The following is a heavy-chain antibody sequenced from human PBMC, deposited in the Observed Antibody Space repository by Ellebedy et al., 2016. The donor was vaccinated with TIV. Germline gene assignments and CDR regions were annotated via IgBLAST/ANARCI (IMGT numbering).Heavy chain of an antibody. V-gene: IGHV3-11*06. CDR1: GLTFSDYH. D-gene: IGHD6-19*01. CDR2: ISSSSSYR. Sequence: GGSLRLXXAASGLTFSDYHMTWIRQAPGKGLEWTSYISSSSSYRSYADYVKGRFTVSRDNAKNSLYLQMNSLTVEDTAVYYCAREVAVAGTHFDCWGQGTLVTVSS. CDR3: AREVAVAGTHFDC. J-gene: IGHJ4*02.